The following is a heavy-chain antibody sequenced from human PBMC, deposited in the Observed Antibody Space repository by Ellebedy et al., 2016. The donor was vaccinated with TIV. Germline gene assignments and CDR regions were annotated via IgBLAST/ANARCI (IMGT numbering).Heavy chain of an antibody. CDR2: IYTSGST. CDR3: ARGETGYCSGGSCYSVSYYYYGMDV. D-gene: IGHD2-15*01. J-gene: IGHJ6*02. CDR1: GGSISSYY. V-gene: IGHV4-4*07. Sequence: SETLSLTCTVSGGSISSYYWSWIRQPAGKGLEWIGRIYTSGSTNYNPSLKSRVTMSVDTSKNQFSLKLSSVTAADTAVYYCARGETGYCSGGSCYSVSYYYYGMDVWGQGTTVTVSS.